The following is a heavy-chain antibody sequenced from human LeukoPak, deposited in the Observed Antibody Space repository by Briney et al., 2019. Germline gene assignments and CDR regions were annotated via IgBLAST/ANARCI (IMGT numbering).Heavy chain of an antibody. V-gene: IGHV1-2*06. CDR3: ARDSDVYDSSGYYAFDI. Sequence: ASVKVSCKASGYTFTGYYMHWVRQAPGQGLEWMGRINPNSGGTNYAQKFQGRVTMTRDTSISTAYMELSRLRSDDTAVYYCARDSDVYDSSGYYAFDIWGQGTMVTVSS. J-gene: IGHJ3*02. CDR1: GYTFTGYY. D-gene: IGHD3-22*01. CDR2: INPNSGGT.